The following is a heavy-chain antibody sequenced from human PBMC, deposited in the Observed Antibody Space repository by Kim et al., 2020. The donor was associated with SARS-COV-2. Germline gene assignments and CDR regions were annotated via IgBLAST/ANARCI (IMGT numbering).Heavy chain of an antibody. CDR2: RT. D-gene: IGHD1-1*01. J-gene: IGHJ4*02. Sequence: RTYYNPSLKSRVTISVDTSKNQFSLKLSSVTAADTAVYYCARGTTGTPDYWGQGTLVTVSS. V-gene: IGHV4-39*01. CDR3: ARGTTGTPDY.